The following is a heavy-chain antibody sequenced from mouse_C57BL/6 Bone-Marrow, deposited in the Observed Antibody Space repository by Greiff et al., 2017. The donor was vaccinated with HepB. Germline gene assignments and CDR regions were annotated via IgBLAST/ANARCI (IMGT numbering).Heavy chain of an antibody. CDR2: ISYDGSN. Sequence: EVKLQESGPGLVKPSQSLSLTCSVTGYSITSGYYWNWIRQFPGNKLEWMGYISYDGSNNYNPSLKNRISITRDTSKNQFFLKLNSVTTEDTATYYCARKDYYGSSSYYFDYWGQGTTLTVSS. CDR1: GYSITSGYY. D-gene: IGHD1-1*01. CDR3: ARKDYYGSSSYYFDY. V-gene: IGHV3-6*01. J-gene: IGHJ2*01.